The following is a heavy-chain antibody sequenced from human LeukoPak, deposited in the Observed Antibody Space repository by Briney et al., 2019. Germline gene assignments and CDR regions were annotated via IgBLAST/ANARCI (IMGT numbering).Heavy chain of an antibody. CDR1: GYTFTSYY. Sequence: ASVKVSCKASGYTFTSYYMHWVRQAPGQGLEWMGIINPSGGSTSYAQKFQGRVTMTRDMSTSTVYMELSSLRSEDTAVYYCARDGLWGMVRGVIGYYYYMDVWGKGTTVTVSS. V-gene: IGHV1-46*01. J-gene: IGHJ6*03. CDR3: ARDGLWGMVRGVIGYYYYMDV. D-gene: IGHD3-10*01. CDR2: INPSGGST.